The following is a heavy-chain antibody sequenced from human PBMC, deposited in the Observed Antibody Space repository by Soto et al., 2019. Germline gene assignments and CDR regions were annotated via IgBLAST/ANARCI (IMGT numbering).Heavy chain of an antibody. CDR3: ARVAVGNKYLSDY. Sequence: EVQLVESGGGLVKPGGSLRLSCSASGFTFSDYSFKWVRQAPGKGLEWVSYISSTSAYILYADSLKGRFTISRDNAKNSVYVQLNSLRAEDTAVYYFARVAVGNKYLSDYWGQGTLVIVSS. CDR1: GFTFSDYS. J-gene: IGHJ4*02. CDR2: ISSTSAYI. V-gene: IGHV3-21*01. D-gene: IGHD1-26*01.